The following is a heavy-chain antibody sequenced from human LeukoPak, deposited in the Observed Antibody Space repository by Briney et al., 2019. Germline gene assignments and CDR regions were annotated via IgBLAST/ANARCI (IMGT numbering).Heavy chain of an antibody. D-gene: IGHD3-16*02. V-gene: IGHV1-3*01. CDR2: INAGNGNT. CDR1: GYTFTSYA. Sequence: ASVKVCCKASGYTFTSYAMHWVRQAPGQRLEWMGWINAGNGNTKYSQKFQGRVTITRDTSASTAYMELSSLRSEDTAVYYCARARMITFGRVIVPLGYWGQGTLVTVSS. CDR3: ARARMITFGRVIVPLGY. J-gene: IGHJ4*02.